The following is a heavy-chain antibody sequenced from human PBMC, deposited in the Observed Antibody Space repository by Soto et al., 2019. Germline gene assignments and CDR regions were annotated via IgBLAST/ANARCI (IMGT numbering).Heavy chain of an antibody. CDR1: GYTFTAYY. J-gene: IGHJ3*02. V-gene: IGHV1-2*02. Sequence: ASVKVSCKASGYTFTAYYMHWVRQAPGQGXEWMGWINPNSGGSSYAQKFQDRVTMTRDTSISTAYMELSSLRSDDTAVYYCARARPPAYYDSSGSNASDIWGQGTMVTV. CDR2: INPNSGGS. D-gene: IGHD3-22*01. CDR3: ARARPPAYYDSSGSNASDI.